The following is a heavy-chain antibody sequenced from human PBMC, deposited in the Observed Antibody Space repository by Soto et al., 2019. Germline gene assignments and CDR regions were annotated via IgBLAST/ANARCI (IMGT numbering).Heavy chain of an antibody. D-gene: IGHD3-9*01. V-gene: IGHV1-18*01. J-gene: IGHJ1*01. CDR3: ARSPGDYDILTGYYRDEYFQH. CDR2: ISAYNGNT. Sequence: QVQLVQSGAEVKKPGASVKVSCKASGYTFISYGISWVRQAPGQGLEWMGWISAYNGNTNYAQKLQGRVTITTDTSTGTAYMELGSLRSNDTAVYYCARSPGDYDILTGYYRDEYFQHWGQGTLVTVSS. CDR1: GYTFISYG.